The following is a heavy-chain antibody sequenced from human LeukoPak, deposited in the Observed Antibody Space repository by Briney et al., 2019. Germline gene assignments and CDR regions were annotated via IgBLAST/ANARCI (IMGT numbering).Heavy chain of an antibody. Sequence: GESLKISCTVSGYIFPHYWIGWVRQMPGKGLEWMGIIYPDDSNTIYSPSFQGQVTISADKSSNTAYLQWSSLRAPDTAIYFCARRSGSLDDFDYWGQGTLVTVSS. J-gene: IGHJ4*02. CDR2: IYPDDSNT. D-gene: IGHD6-19*01. V-gene: IGHV5-51*01. CDR1: GYIFPHYW. CDR3: ARRSGSLDDFDY.